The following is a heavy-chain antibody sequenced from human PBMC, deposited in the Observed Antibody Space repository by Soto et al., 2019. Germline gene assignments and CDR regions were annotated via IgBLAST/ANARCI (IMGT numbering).Heavy chain of an antibody. Sequence: GGSLRLSCAASGFTFSNHAINWVRQAPGKGLEWVSGISGSGVITYYADSAKGRFTISRDNSKNTLYLQMNSLRAEDTAVYYCAKHGSPGGYFDYWGQGTLVTVSS. CDR2: ISGSGVIT. CDR1: GFTFSNHA. V-gene: IGHV3-23*01. J-gene: IGHJ4*02. CDR3: AKHGSPGGYFDY. D-gene: IGHD3-10*01.